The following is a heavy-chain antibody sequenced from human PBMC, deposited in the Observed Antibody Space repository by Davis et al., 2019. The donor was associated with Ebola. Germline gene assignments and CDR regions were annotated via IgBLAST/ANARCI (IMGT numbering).Heavy chain of an antibody. V-gene: IGHV1-18*01. CDR2: INGYTGHT. CDR3: AREEQLIQLDVYYYYGLDV. D-gene: IGHD6-13*01. CDR1: GYTFNNYG. Sequence: ASVKVSCKASGYTFNNYGISWVRQAPGQGLEWMGWINGYTGHTSYAQNLQGRVTLTTDTPTSTVYMELRSLRSDDTAVYYCAREEQLIQLDVYYYYGLDVWGQGTTVTVSS. J-gene: IGHJ6*02.